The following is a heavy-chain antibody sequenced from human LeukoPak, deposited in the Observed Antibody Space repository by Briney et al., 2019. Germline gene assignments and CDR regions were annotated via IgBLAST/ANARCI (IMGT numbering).Heavy chain of an antibody. D-gene: IGHD3-22*01. CDR2: IYSGGTT. J-gene: IGHJ5*02. CDR1: GFTVSDNY. V-gene: IGHV3-53*01. CDR3: ARHDSWAGWFDP. Sequence: GGSLRLSCAASGFTVSDNYMSWVARAPGKGLKWVSVIYSGGTTYSADSVKGRFTISRDNSKNTLYLQMNSLRAEDTAVYYCARHDSWAGWFDPWGQGTLVTVSS.